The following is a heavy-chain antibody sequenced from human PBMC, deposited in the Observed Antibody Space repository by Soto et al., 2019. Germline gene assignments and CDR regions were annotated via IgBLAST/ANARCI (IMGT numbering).Heavy chain of an antibody. Sequence: LRLSCEASGLTFSAYGMHWVRQAPGKGLEWVATISYDGSKKYFGDSVKGRFTISRDNSKSTLYLEMNSLRTEDTAVYYCAKASHCNKGRCSLGLIGDRAFDIWGQGTMVTVSS. CDR3: AKASHCNKGRCSLGLIGDRAFDI. CDR1: GLTFSAYG. D-gene: IGHD2-8*01. CDR2: ISYDGSKK. J-gene: IGHJ3*02. V-gene: IGHV3-30*18.